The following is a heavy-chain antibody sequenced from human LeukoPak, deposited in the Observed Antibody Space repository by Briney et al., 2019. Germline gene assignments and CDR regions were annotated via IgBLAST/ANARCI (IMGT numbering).Heavy chain of an antibody. V-gene: IGHV4-30-4*08. J-gene: IGHJ4*02. D-gene: IGHD3-22*01. CDR1: GASFSSGDQY. CDR3: SRGLDSRKLGY. Sequence: PSQTLSLTCTVSGASFSSGDQYWNWIRQSPGKGLEWIGSIRPSGRLYNNPSLESRVTIDTSKNQFSLNLNSVTAADTAVYFCSRGLDSRKLGYWGQGTLVTVSS. CDR2: IRPSGRL.